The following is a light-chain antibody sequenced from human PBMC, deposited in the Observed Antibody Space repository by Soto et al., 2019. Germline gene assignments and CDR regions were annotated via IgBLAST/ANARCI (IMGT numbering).Light chain of an antibody. V-gene: IGKV3-15*01. CDR1: LSISSN. CDR3: QPYNNWPPWT. CDR2: GAS. Sequence: EIGIRQPPATLSVSPGERATLSCRAGLSISSNLAWYQQKPGQAPRLLIYGASTRATGIPARFSGSGSGTEFTLTISSLQSEDFAVYYCQPYNNWPPWTFGQGTKVDI. J-gene: IGKJ1*01.